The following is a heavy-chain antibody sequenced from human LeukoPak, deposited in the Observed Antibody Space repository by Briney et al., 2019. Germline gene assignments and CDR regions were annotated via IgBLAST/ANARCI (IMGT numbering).Heavy chain of an antibody. Sequence: SGTLSLTCTVSGGSISSYYWSWIRQPPGKGLEWIGYIYYSGSTNYNPSLKSRVTISVDTSKNQFSLKLSSVTAADTAVYYCARASRPYGSGTLFDYWGQGTLVTVSS. D-gene: IGHD3-10*01. CDR3: ARASRPYGSGTLFDY. J-gene: IGHJ4*02. V-gene: IGHV4-59*01. CDR1: GGSISSYY. CDR2: IYYSGST.